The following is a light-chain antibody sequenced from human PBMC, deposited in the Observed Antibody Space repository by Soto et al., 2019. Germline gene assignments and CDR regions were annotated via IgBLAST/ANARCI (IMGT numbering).Light chain of an antibody. Sequence: QSVLTQPASVSGSPGQSITISCTGTSSDVGGYDYVSWYQHHPGKAPKLMIFEVTNRPSGVSDRFSGSRSGNTASLTISGLQVEDEADYYCTSYSTTSPHVFGTGTKVTVL. CDR2: EVT. V-gene: IGLV2-14*01. CDR1: SSDVGGYDY. CDR3: TSYSTTSPHV. J-gene: IGLJ1*01.